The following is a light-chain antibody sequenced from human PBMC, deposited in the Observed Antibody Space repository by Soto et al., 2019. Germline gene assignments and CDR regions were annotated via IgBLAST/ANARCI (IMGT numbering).Light chain of an antibody. CDR2: GNS. CDR1: SSNIGAGYD. J-gene: IGLJ1*01. V-gene: IGLV1-40*01. CDR3: QSYDSSLTGSKV. Sequence: QPVLTQPPSVSGAPGQRVTISCTGSSSNIGAGYDVHWYQQLPGTAPKLLIYGNSNRPSGVPDRFSGSKSGTSASLAITGLQAEDEADYYCQSYDSSLTGSKVFGTVTKLTVL.